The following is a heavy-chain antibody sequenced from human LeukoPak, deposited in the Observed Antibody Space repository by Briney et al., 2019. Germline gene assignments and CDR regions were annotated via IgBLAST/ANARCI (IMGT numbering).Heavy chain of an antibody. J-gene: IGHJ4*02. CDR3: AKDRSSWYYPFDY. CDR2: ISGGGHNT. V-gene: IGHV3-23*01. CDR1: GFTFSSYA. Sequence: PGGSLRLSCAASGFTFSSYALSWVRQAPWKGLEWVSVISGGGHNTYYADSVKGWFTISRDNSKNTVYLQLNSLRAEDTAIYYCAKDRSSWYYPFDYWGQGTLVTVSS. D-gene: IGHD6-13*01.